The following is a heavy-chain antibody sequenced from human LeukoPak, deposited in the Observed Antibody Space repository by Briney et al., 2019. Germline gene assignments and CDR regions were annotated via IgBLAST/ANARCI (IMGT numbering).Heavy chain of an antibody. J-gene: IGHJ6*02. CDR1: GGTFSSYA. CDR2: TIPIFGTA. Sequence: SVKVSCKASGGTFSSYAISWVRQAPGQGLEWMGGTIPIFGTANYAQKFQGRVTITADESTSTAYMELSSLRSEDTAVYYCARPRSDHYDFWSGYYYYGMDVWGQGTTVTVSS. D-gene: IGHD3-3*01. CDR3: ARPRSDHYDFWSGYYYYGMDV. V-gene: IGHV1-69*13.